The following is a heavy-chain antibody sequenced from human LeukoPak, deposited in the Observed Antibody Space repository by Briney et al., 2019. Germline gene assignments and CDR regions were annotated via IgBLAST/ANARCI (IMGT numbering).Heavy chain of an antibody. V-gene: IGHV4-34*01. CDR2: IYYSGST. CDR3: ARDLVRSSDAAHWFDP. D-gene: IGHD3-22*01. Sequence: SETLSLTCAVYGGSFSGYYWSWIRQPPGKGLEWLGSIYYSGSTYYNPSLKSRVTISVDTSKNQFSLQLSSVTAADTAVYYCARDLVRSSDAAHWFDPWGQGTLVTVSS. J-gene: IGHJ5*02. CDR1: GGSFSGYY.